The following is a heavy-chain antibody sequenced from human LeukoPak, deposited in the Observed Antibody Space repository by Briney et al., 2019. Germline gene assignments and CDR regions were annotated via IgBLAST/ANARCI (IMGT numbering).Heavy chain of an antibody. CDR1: GFTFSSFA. Sequence: PGGSLRLSCAASGFTFSSFAFHWVRQAPGKGLEWVAVISHDGSDTFYADSVKGRFTISRDDSKNTLYLQMSSLRAEDTAVYYCARRHFWSGYHPYYFDYWGQGTLVTVSS. CDR3: ARRHFWSGYHPYYFDY. CDR2: ISHDGSDT. V-gene: IGHV3-30-3*01. J-gene: IGHJ4*02. D-gene: IGHD3-3*02.